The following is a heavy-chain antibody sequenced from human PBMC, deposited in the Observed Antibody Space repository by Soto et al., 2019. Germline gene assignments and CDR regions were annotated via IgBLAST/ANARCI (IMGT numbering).Heavy chain of an antibody. V-gene: IGHV4-31*03. Sequence: QVQLQESGPGLVKPSQTLSLTCTVSGGSISSGGYYWSWIRQHPGKGLEWIGYIYYTGSTYYNPSLQSRVTISVDTSKKQFSLKLSSVTAADTAVYYCARGWYYYGSGRTYCFDYWGQGTLVTVSS. D-gene: IGHD3-10*01. CDR1: GGSISSGGYY. J-gene: IGHJ4*02. CDR3: ARGWYYYGSGRTYCFDY. CDR2: IYYTGST.